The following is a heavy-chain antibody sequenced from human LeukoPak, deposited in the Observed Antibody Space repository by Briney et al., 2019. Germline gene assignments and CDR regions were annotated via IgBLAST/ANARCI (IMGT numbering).Heavy chain of an antibody. CDR2: IKQDGSEK. CDR1: GVTFSSYW. J-gene: IGHJ4*02. Sequence: GGSLRLSCAASGVTFSSYWVSWVRQAPGKGLEWVANIKQDGSEKYYVDSVKGRFTISRDNAKKSLYLQMNSLRAEDTAVYYCARDFPGIWSIAAAGLGYFDYWGQGTLVTVSS. V-gene: IGHV3-7*01. CDR3: ARDFPGIWSIAAAGLGYFDY. D-gene: IGHD6-13*01.